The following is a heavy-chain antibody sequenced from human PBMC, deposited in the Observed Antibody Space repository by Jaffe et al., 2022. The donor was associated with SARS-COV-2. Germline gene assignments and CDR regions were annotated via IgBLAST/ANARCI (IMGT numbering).Heavy chain of an antibody. V-gene: IGHV1-2*04. D-gene: IGHD6-13*01. Sequence: QVQLVQSGAEVKKPGASVRVSCKASGYTFTGYYIHWVRQAPGQGLEWMGWINPNSGGTKFAQKFQGWVTVTRDTSISTAYMELSRLRSDDTAVYYCARDLVYSSSGELYYYAMDVWGQGTTVTVSS. CDR3: ARDLVYSSSGELYYYAMDV. J-gene: IGHJ6*02. CDR1: GYTFTGYY. CDR2: INPNSGGT.